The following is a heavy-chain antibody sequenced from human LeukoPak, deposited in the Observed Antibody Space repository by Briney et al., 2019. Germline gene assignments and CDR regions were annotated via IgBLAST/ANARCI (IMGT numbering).Heavy chain of an antibody. CDR3: ARPTKDRSSWYAGGDY. J-gene: IGHJ4*02. Sequence: GGSLRLSCAASGFTFSSYSMNWVRQAPGKGLEWVSSVSSSSSYIYYADSVKGRFTISRDNAKNSLYLQMNSLRAEDTAVYYCARPTKDRSSWYAGGDYWGQGTLVTVSS. CDR2: VSSSSSYI. D-gene: IGHD6-13*01. V-gene: IGHV3-21*01. CDR1: GFTFSSYS.